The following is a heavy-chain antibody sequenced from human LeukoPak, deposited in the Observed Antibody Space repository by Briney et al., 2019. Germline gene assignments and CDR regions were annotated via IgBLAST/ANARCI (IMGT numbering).Heavy chain of an antibody. CDR3: ARDRGIQLWERYYYYYMDV. CDR2: INHNSGGT. V-gene: IGHV1-2*02. CDR1: GYTYTGYY. D-gene: IGHD5-18*01. J-gene: IGHJ6*03. Sequence: GGAVKVSCKACGYTYTGYYKHGVRQARGQGGEGMGWINHNSGGTNYAQKFQGRVTTTRDTSISTAYMELSRLRSDDTAVYYCARDRGIQLWERYYYYYMDVWGKGTTVTVSS.